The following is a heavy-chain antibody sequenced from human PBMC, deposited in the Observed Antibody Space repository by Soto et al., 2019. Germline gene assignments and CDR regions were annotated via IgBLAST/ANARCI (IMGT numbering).Heavy chain of an antibody. V-gene: IGHV4-39*07. J-gene: IGHJ6*02. Sequence: QLQLQESGPGLVKPSETLSLTCTVSGGSISSSSYYWGWIRQPPGKGLEWIGSIYYSGSTYYNPSLKSRVTISVDTSKNQFSLKLSSVTAAATAVYYCARDRGFKSRGMDVWGQGTTVTVSS. D-gene: IGHD3-10*01. CDR3: ARDRGFKSRGMDV. CDR1: GGSISSSSYY. CDR2: IYYSGST.